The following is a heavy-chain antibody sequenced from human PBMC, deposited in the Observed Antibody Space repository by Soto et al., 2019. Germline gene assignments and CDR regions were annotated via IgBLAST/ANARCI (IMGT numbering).Heavy chain of an antibody. V-gene: IGHV3-30*03. CDR2: ISYDGSNK. J-gene: IGHJ6*02. D-gene: IGHD3-10*01. CDR3: ATSMVRGVMIDYYYGMDV. Sequence: GGSLRLSCAASGFTFSSYGMHWVRQAPGKGLEWVAVISYDGSNKYYADSVKGQFTISRDNSKNTLYLQMNSLRAEDTAVYYCATSMVRGVMIDYYYGMDVWGQGTTVTVSS. CDR1: GFTFSSYG.